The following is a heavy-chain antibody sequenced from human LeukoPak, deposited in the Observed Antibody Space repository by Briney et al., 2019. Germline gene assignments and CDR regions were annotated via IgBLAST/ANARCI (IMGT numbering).Heavy chain of an antibody. J-gene: IGHJ5*02. CDR2: ISGSGGST. V-gene: IGHV3-23*01. D-gene: IGHD5-18*01. CDR1: GFTFSSYA. Sequence: QPGGSLRLSCAASGFTFSSYAMSWVRQAPGKGLEWVSAISGSGGSTYYADSVKGRFTISRDNSKNTLYLQMNSLRAEDTAVYYCANKPRDTAMVADPGPWFDPWGQGTLVTVSS. CDR3: ANKPRDTAMVADPGPWFDP.